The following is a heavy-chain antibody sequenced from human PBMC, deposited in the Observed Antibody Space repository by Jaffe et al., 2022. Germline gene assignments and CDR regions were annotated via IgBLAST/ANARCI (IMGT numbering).Heavy chain of an antibody. CDR3: ARDMVRGADDAFDI. D-gene: IGHD3-10*01. Sequence: QVQLQESGPGLVKPSETLSLTCAVSGYSISSGYYWGWIRQPPGKGLEWIGSIYHSGSTYYNPSLKSRVTISVDTSKNQFSLKLSSVTAADTAVYYCARDMVRGADDAFDIWGQGTMVTVSS. CDR1: GYSISSGYY. CDR2: IYHSGST. J-gene: IGHJ3*02. V-gene: IGHV4-38-2*02.